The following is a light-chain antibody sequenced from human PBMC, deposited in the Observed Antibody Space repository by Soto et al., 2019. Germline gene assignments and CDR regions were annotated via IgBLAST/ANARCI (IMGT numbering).Light chain of an antibody. J-gene: IGLJ1*01. CDR2: SNA. Sequence: QSVLTQPPSASGTPGQRVSISCSGGSSNIGSNFVYWYQQLAGTAPQLLIYSNAIRPSGVPDRFSASKSGTSASLAITGLRAEYEADYYCQSYDSSLTTYVFGTGTKLTVL. CDR3: QSYDSSLTTYV. CDR1: SSNIGSNF. V-gene: IGLV1-47*02.